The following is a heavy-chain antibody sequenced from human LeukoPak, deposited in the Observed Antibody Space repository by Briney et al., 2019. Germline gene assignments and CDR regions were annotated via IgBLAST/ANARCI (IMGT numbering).Heavy chain of an antibody. J-gene: IGHJ3*02. CDR2: ITYSGST. CDR3: ARGVQPGFTNVFDI. D-gene: IGHD5-18*01. Sequence: PSETLSLTCSVSGGSISNYFWSWIRQPPGKGLEWIGFITYSGSTDHNPSLKSRVTISVDASKNQFSLKLSSVTAADTAVYYCARGVQPGFTNVFDIWGKGKMVTVSS. CDR1: GGSISNYF. V-gene: IGHV4-59*01.